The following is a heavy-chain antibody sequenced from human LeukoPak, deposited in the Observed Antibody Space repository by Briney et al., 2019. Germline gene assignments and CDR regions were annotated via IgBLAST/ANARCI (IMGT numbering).Heavy chain of an antibody. CDR1: GYTFTSYA. CDR2: ISADNGNT. D-gene: IGHD3-16*01. Sequence: DSVKVSCKASGYTFTSYAISWVRQAPGQGLEWMGWISADNGNTDYAQRFQGRVTMTTDTSTSTAYMELRSLRSDDTAVYYCARDRLWGEDDAFDIWGQGTMVTVSS. CDR3: ARDRLWGEDDAFDI. J-gene: IGHJ3*02. V-gene: IGHV1-18*01.